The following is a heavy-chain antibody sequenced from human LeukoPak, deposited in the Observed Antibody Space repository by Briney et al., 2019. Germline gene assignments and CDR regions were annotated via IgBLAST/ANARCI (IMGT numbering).Heavy chain of an antibody. J-gene: IGHJ4*02. Sequence: GGSLRLSCAASGFTFNRYWMYWVRQAPGKGLVWVSHINSDGSTTTYADSVKGRFTISRGNAKNTLYLQMNSLRAEDTAVYYCARDSERPFDSWGQGTLVTVSS. CDR3: ARDSERPFDS. V-gene: IGHV3-74*01. D-gene: IGHD1-26*01. CDR1: GFTFNRYW. CDR2: INSDGSTT.